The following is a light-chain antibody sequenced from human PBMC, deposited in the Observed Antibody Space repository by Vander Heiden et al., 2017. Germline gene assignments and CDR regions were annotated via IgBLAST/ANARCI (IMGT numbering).Light chain of an antibody. CDR2: DVS. CDR1: SSDVGGYNY. CDR3: TSYTSTSPRI. Sequence: QSALTQPASVSGSPGQSITISCTGTSSDVGGYNYVSWYQHHPGRAPKLVIFDVSSRPSGVSARISGSKSGSTASLTISGLQLEDEADYYCTSYTSTSPRIFGTGTKVSVL. J-gene: IGLJ1*01. V-gene: IGLV2-14*03.